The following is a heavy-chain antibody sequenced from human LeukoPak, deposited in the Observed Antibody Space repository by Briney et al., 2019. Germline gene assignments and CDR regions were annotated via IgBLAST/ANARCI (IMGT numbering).Heavy chain of an antibody. J-gene: IGHJ3*02. CDR3: AKVRNSGWLYGDAFDI. CDR2: ISGSGGST. Sequence: GGSLRLSCAASGFTFSNAWMSWVRQAPGKGLEWVSAISGSGGSTYYADSVKGRFTISRDNSKNTLYLQMNSLRAEDTAVYYCAKVRNSGWLYGDAFDIWGQGTMVTVSS. V-gene: IGHV3-23*01. D-gene: IGHD6-19*01. CDR1: GFTFSNAW.